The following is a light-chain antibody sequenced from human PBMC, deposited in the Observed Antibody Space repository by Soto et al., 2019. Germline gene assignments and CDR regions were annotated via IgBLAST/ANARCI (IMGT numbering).Light chain of an antibody. CDR2: AAS. J-gene: IGKJ5*01. CDR3: QQIHTYPIT. V-gene: IGKV1-9*01. Sequence: DIQLTQSPSFLSASLGDRVTITCRASQGISSFLAWYQQKPGKVPKLLIYAASTLQGGVPSRFSGSGSGTQFTLTISSLQPEDVAPYYCQQIHTYPITFGQGTRLE. CDR1: QGISSF.